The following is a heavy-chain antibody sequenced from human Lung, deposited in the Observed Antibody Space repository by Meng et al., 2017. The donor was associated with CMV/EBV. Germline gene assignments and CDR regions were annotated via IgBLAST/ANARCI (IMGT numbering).Heavy chain of an antibody. J-gene: IGHJ6*02. D-gene: IGHD2/OR15-2a*01. CDR3: ARGQVQCSTINCHDYRFSGMDV. CDR1: GYTFSNYD. Sequence: ASAXVSCNASGYTFSNYDIIWVRQASGQGLEWGGWMNPNRGNTAYAQKFQGRVTMTRDTSTSIAYMELSSLRSGETAVYYCARGQVQCSTINCHDYRFSGMDVWGQGTTVTVSS. V-gene: IGHV1-8*01. CDR2: MNPNRGNT.